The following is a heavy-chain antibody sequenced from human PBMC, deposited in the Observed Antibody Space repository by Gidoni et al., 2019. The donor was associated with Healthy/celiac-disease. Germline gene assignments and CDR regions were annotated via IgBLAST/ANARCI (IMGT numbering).Heavy chain of an antibody. CDR1: GGSFSGYF. CDR2: LNHSGST. J-gene: IGHJ3*02. Sequence: QVQLQQWGAGLLKPSDSLSLTCAVSGGSFSGYFLSWIRHSPGKGLQWIGELNHSGSTNYNPSLKSRVTISVDTSKNQFSLKVRCVTAADPAVYYCARDLMMGNACDIGGQGPMVTVSS. V-gene: IGHV4-34*01. D-gene: IGHD3-16*01. CDR3: ARDLMMGNACDI.